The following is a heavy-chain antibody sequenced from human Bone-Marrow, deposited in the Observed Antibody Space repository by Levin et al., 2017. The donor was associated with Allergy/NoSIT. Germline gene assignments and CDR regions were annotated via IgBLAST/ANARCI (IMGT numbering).Heavy chain of an antibody. V-gene: IGHV3-66*01. CDR2: IYSGGST. CDR1: GFTVGNNY. D-gene: IGHD2-15*01. CDR3: ARDRTCSGGTCYGS. Sequence: QPGGSLRLSCAASGFTVGNNYMKWVRQAPGKGLEWVSLIYSGGSTYYADSVKGRFTISRDNSKNTLHLQMNSLRTEDTAVYYCARDRTCSGGTCYGSWGQGTLVTVSS. J-gene: IGHJ5*02.